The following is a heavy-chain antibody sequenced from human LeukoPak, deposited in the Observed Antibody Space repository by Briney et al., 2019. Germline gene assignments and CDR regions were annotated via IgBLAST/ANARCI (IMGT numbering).Heavy chain of an antibody. CDR2: ISSSSSYI. CDR1: GFTFSSYA. CDR3: ARLAVAGWFDP. J-gene: IGHJ5*02. Sequence: GGSLRLSCAASGFTFSSYALSWVRQAPGKGLEWVSSISSSSSYIYYADSVKGRFTTSRDNAKNSLYLQMNSLRAEDTAVYYCARLAVAGWFDPWGQGTLVTVSS. D-gene: IGHD6-19*01. V-gene: IGHV3-21*01.